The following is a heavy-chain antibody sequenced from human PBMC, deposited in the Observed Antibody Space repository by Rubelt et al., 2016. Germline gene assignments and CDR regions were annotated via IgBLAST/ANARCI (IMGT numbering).Heavy chain of an antibody. J-gene: IGHJ2*01. D-gene: IGHD3-9*01. V-gene: IGHV4-39*07. CDR1: GGSISSSSYY. CDR2: IYYSGST. Sequence: QLQLQESGPGLVKPSETLSLTCTVSGGSISSSSYYWGWIRQPPGKGLEWIGSIYYSGSTYYNPSPKSRVTISVDTSKNQFSLKLSSVTAADTAVYYCARTLRYFDPDWYFDLWGRGTLVTVSS. CDR3: ARTLRYFDPDWYFDL.